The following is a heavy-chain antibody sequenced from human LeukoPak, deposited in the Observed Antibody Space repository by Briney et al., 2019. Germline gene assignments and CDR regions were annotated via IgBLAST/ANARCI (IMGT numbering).Heavy chain of an antibody. V-gene: IGHV4-39*07. CDR3: ARARSEWFGELYPHFDY. CDR1: GGSINYDSHY. J-gene: IGHJ4*02. Sequence: SETLSLTCTVSGGSINYDSHYWGWIRQPPGKGLEWIGSIYYSGDTYYNPSLKSRVTISVDTSKNQFSLKLSSVTAADTAVYYCARARSEWFGELYPHFDYWGQGTLVTVSS. D-gene: IGHD3-10*01. CDR2: IYYSGDT.